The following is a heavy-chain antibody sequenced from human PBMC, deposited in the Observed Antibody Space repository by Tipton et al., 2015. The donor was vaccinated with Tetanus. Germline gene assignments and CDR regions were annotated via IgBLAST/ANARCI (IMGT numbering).Heavy chain of an antibody. Sequence: TLSLTCTVSGDSLSNGDYYWSWIRQPPGKGLESIGYIYYNGSTYYNPSLKSRVTISVDTSKNQFSLRLSSVTAADTAVYYCARDHGITWVGTGYYDGMDVWGQGTTVTASS. V-gene: IGHV4-30-4*01. J-gene: IGHJ6*02. CDR3: ARDHGITWVGTGYYDGMDV. CDR1: GDSLSNGDYY. CDR2: IYYNGST. D-gene: IGHD3-16*01.